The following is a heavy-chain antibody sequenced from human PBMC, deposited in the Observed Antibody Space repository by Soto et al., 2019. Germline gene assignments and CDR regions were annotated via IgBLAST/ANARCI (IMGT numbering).Heavy chain of an antibody. V-gene: IGHV1-69*13. CDR3: ARLPAIEYSSSSDGMDV. D-gene: IGHD6-6*01. CDR2: IIPIFGTA. J-gene: IGHJ6*02. Sequence: SVKVSFKASGGTFSSYAISWVRQAPGQGLEWMGGIIPIFGTANYAQKFQGRVTITADESTSTAYMELSSLRSEDTAVYYCARLPAIEYSSSSDGMDVWGQGTTVTVSS. CDR1: GGTFSSYA.